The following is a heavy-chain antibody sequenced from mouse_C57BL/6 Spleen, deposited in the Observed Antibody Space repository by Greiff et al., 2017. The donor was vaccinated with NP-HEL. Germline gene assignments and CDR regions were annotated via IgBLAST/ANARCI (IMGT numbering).Heavy chain of an antibody. J-gene: IGHJ4*01. CDR3: ARSIYYGNYDAMDY. CDR2: IDPSDSET. D-gene: IGHD2-1*01. Sequence: QVQLQQPGAELVRPGSSVKLSCKASGYTFTSYWMHWVKQRPIQGLEWIGNIDPSDSETHYNQKFKDKATLTVDKSSSTAYMQLISLTSEDSAVYYCARSIYYGNYDAMDYWGQGTSVTVSS. CDR1: GYTFTSYW. V-gene: IGHV1-52*01.